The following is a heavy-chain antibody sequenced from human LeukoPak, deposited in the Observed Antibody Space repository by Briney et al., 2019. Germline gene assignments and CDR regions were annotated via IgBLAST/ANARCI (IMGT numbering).Heavy chain of an antibody. J-gene: IGHJ3*02. D-gene: IGHD6-13*01. V-gene: IGHV3-74*01. Sequence: GRSLRLSCAASGFTFSSYWMHWVRQAPGKGLVWVSRINSDGSSTSYADSVKGRFTISRDNAKNTLYLQMNSLRAEDTAVYYCARDSQQLDAFDIWGQGTMVTVSS. CDR1: GFTFSSYW. CDR2: INSDGSST. CDR3: ARDSQQLDAFDI.